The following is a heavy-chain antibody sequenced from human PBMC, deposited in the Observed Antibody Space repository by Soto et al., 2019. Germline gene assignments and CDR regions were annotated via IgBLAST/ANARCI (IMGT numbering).Heavy chain of an antibody. Sequence: GGSLRLSCAASGFTFSSYAMSWVRQAPGKGLEWVSAISGSGGSTYYADSVKGRFTISRDNSKNTLYLQMNSLRAEDTAVYYCEKVRGYYSSGPIDYWGQGTLVTVSP. J-gene: IGHJ4*02. D-gene: IGHD6-19*01. CDR2: ISGSGGST. V-gene: IGHV3-23*01. CDR1: GFTFSSYA. CDR3: EKVRGYYSSGPIDY.